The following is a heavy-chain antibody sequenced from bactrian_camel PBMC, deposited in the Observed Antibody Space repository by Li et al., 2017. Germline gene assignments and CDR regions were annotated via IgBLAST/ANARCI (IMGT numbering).Heavy chain of an antibody. D-gene: IGHD5*01. Sequence: QVQLVESGGGSVQAGGSLRLSCVASAYESMTCLGWFRQAPGKEREGVAAIATADNSPYYAPFVRGRFTIAHDSSRNAMYLQMTNLKPDDTAMYYCAAGWLGGSLLSESEYRDWGQGTQVTVS. CDR3: AAGWLGGSLLSESEYRD. CDR2: IATADNSP. J-gene: IGHJ4*01. V-gene: IGHV3S54*01. CDR1: AYESMTC.